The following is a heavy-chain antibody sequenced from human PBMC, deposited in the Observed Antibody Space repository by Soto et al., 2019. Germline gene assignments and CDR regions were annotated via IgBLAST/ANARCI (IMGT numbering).Heavy chain of an antibody. CDR1: GGSISSRGYY. Sequence: QLQLQESGPGLVKPSETLSLTCTVSGGSISSRGYYWGWIRQPPGKGLEWIGTIYYSGSTYYNPSXKSRVTISVDTSKNQFSLKLSSGTAADTAVYYCATSNWFDPWGQGTLVTVSS. CDR2: IYYSGST. CDR3: ATSNWFDP. J-gene: IGHJ5*02. V-gene: IGHV4-39*01.